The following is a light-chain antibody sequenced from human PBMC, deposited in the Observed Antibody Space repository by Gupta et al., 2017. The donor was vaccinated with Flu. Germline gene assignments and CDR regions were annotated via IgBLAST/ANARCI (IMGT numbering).Light chain of an antibody. V-gene: IGKV2-28*01. CDR2: EGS. Sequence: RTIHSRLSHSGYNYLDWYQHKPGQSPQLLIYEGSNRPTGIPARFSGSGSGTDFTLKISRMEAEDVAVYYCKQGLRTPHTLGQGTKVEIK. CDR1: HSRLSHSGYNY. J-gene: IGKJ2*01. CDR3: KQGLRTPHT.